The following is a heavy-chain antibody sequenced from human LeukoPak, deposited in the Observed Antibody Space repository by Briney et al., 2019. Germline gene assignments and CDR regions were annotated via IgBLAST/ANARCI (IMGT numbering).Heavy chain of an antibody. CDR2: ISAYNGNT. D-gene: IGHD2-2*01. J-gene: IGHJ3*02. CDR3: AREIYCSSTSCYATDAFDI. V-gene: IGHV1-18*01. CDR1: GYTFTSYG. Sequence: ASVKVSCKASGYTFTSYGISWVRQAPGQGLEWVGWISAYNGNTNYAQKLQGRVTMTTDTSTSTAYMELRSLRSDDTAVYYCAREIYCSSTSCYATDAFDIWGQGTMVTVSS.